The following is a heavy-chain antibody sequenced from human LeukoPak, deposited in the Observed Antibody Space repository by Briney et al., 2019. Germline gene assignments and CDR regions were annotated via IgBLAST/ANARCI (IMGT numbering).Heavy chain of an antibody. J-gene: IGHJ4*02. D-gene: IGHD3-3*01. CDR1: GGTFSSYA. CDR2: IIPILGIA. Sequence: ASVKVSCKASGGTFSSYAISWVRQAPGQGLEWMGRIIPILGIANYAQKFQGRVTITADKSTSTAYMELSSLRSEDTAVYYCARHSSRGQYYAFDFWGQGAL. V-gene: IGHV1-69*04. CDR3: ARHSSRGQYYAFDF.